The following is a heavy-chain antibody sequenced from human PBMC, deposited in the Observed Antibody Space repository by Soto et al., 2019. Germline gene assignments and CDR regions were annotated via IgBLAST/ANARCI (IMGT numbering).Heavy chain of an antibody. Sequence: QVQLQESGPGLVKPSETLSLTCTVSSGSINSHFWSWIRQPAGKGLEWIGHIYKSGTTTYNPSLKSRVTMSVDPPKNRFSLKLSSVTAADTAVYYCARINGGSPDFCGQGTLVTVSS. J-gene: IGHJ4*02. D-gene: IGHD2-15*01. CDR2: IYKSGTT. V-gene: IGHV4-4*07. CDR3: ARINGGSPDF. CDR1: SGSINSHF.